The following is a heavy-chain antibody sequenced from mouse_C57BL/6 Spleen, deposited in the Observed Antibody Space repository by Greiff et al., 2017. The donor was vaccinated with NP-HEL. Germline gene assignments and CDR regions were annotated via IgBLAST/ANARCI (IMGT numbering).Heavy chain of an antibody. CDR3: ARTIYYDYDEGFAY. V-gene: IGHV1-82*01. Sequence: QVQLQQSGPELVKPGASVKISCKASGYAFSSSWMNWVKQRPGKGLEWIGRIYPGDGATNYNGKFKGKATLTADKSSSTAYMQLSSLTSEDSAVYFCARTIYYDYDEGFAYWGQGTLVTVSA. J-gene: IGHJ3*01. CDR1: GYAFSSSW. D-gene: IGHD2-4*01. CDR2: IYPGDGAT.